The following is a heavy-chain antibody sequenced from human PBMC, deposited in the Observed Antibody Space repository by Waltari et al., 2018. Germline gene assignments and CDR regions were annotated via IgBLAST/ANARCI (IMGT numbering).Heavy chain of an antibody. CDR1: GGSISSYY. V-gene: IGHV4-4*07. CDR2: IYTSGST. D-gene: IGHD3-3*01. CDR3: ARDQGVFGVALSNWFDP. J-gene: IGHJ5*02. Sequence: QVQLQESGPGLVKPSETLSLTCTVSGGSISSYYWSWIRQPAGKGLEWIGRIYTSGSTNYNPSLKSRVTMSVDTSKNQFSLKLSSVTAADTAVYYCARDQGVFGVALSNWFDPWGQGTLVTVSS.